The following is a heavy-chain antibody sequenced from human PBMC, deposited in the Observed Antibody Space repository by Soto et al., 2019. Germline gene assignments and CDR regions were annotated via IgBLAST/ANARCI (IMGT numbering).Heavy chain of an antibody. CDR2: ISGSGGST. CDR1: GFTFSSYA. V-gene: IGHV3-23*01. J-gene: IGHJ4*02. Sequence: GGSLRLSCAASGFTFSSYAMSWVRQAPGKGLEWVSAISGSGGSTYYADSVKGRFTISRENSKNTLYLQMNSLRAEDTAVYYCAKDHGWPGDDILTGYYGVELFDYWGQGTLVTVSS. CDR3: AKDHGWPGDDILTGYYGVELFDY. D-gene: IGHD3-9*01.